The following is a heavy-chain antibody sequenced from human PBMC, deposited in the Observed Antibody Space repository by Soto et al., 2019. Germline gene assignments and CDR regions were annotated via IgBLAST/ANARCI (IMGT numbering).Heavy chain of an antibody. D-gene: IGHD3-3*01. Sequence: PGGSLRLSCAASGFTFSSYGMHWVRQAPGKGLEWVAVISYDGSNKYYADSVKGRFTISRDNSKNTLYLQMNSLRAEDTAVYYCVTSRGMEYDSWSGPNDAFDILGPGTMVTVSS. V-gene: IGHV3-30*03. CDR3: VTSRGMEYDSWSGPNDAFDI. J-gene: IGHJ3*02. CDR1: GFTFSSYG. CDR2: ISYDGSNK.